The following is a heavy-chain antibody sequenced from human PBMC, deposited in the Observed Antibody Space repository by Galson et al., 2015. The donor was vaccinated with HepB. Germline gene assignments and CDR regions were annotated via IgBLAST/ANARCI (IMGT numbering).Heavy chain of an antibody. CDR1: GFTFSSYA. Sequence: SLRLSCAASGFTFSSYAMHWVRQAPGKGLEWVAVISYDGSNKYYADSVKGRFTISRDSSKNTLYLQMDSLRAEDTAVYYCARDISYGSGSYHWFDPWGQGTLVTVSS. D-gene: IGHD3-10*01. CDR3: ARDISYGSGSYHWFDP. V-gene: IGHV3-30*04. CDR2: ISYDGSNK. J-gene: IGHJ5*02.